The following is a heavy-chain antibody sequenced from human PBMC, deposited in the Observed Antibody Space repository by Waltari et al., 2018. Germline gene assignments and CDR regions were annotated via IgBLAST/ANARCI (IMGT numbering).Heavy chain of an antibody. CDR2: INHSGST. D-gene: IGHD6-13*01. Sequence: QVQLQQWGAGLLKPSETLSLTCAVYGGSFSGYYWSWIRQPPGKGLEWIGEINHSGSTNYNPSLKSRVTISVDTSKNQFSLKLSSVTAADTAVYYCARGLRYSSSWYGFDYWGQGTLVTVSS. J-gene: IGHJ4*02. V-gene: IGHV4-34*01. CDR3: ARGLRYSSSWYGFDY. CDR1: GGSFSGYY.